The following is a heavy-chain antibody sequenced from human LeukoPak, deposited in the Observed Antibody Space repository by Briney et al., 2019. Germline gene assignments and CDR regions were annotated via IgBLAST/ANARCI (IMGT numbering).Heavy chain of an antibody. J-gene: IGHJ4*02. D-gene: IGHD2-2*01. CDR2: IRYDGSNK. CDR3: AKDSGVVVPAAILPY. Sequence: GGSLRLSCAASGFTLSDHYMDWVRQAPGKGLEWVAFIRYDGSNKYYADSVKGRFTISRDNSKNTLYLQMNSLRAEDTAVYYCAKDSGVVVPAAILPYWGQGTLVTVSS. CDR1: GFTLSDHY. V-gene: IGHV3-30*02.